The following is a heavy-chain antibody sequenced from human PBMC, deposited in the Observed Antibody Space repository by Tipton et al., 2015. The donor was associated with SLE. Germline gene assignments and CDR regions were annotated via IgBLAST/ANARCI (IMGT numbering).Heavy chain of an antibody. Sequence: TLSLTCAVYGGSFSGYYWSWIRQPPGKGLEWIGSIYYSGSTNYNPSLKSRVTISVDKSKNQFSLKLSSVTAADTAVYYCAPGDFWSRWGQGTLVTVSS. CDR3: APGDFWSR. CDR2: IYYSGST. CDR1: GGSFSGYY. V-gene: IGHV4-34*01. J-gene: IGHJ4*02. D-gene: IGHD3-3*01.